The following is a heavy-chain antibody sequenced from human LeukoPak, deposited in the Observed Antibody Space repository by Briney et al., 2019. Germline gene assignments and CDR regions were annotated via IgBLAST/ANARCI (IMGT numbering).Heavy chain of an antibody. V-gene: IGHV1-2*06. CDR1: GYTSTGYY. Sequence: GASVKVSCKASGYTSTGYYIHWVRQAAGQGLEWMGRINPNNGGTNYAQKFQGRVTMTRDMSMSTAYMELSRLRSDDTAVYYCAGEDNSSGYRPFDIWGQGTMVTVPS. CDR3: AGEDNSSGYRPFDI. CDR2: INPNNGGT. D-gene: IGHD3-22*01. J-gene: IGHJ3*02.